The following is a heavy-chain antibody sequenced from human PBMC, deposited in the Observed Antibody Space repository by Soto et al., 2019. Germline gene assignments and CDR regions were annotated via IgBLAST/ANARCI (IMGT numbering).Heavy chain of an antibody. D-gene: IGHD4-17*01. J-gene: IGHJ5*02. CDR1: GGSISSGGYY. CDR2: IYYSGST. CDR3: ARALSTVTLFDP. Sequence: QVQLQESGPGLVKPSQTLSLTCTVSGGSISSGGYYWSWIRQHPGKGLEWIGYIYYSGSTYYNPSLKIRGTLSVDTAKNQVSLKLSSVTAAATAVYYCARALSTVTLFDPWGQGTLGTVSS. V-gene: IGHV4-31*03.